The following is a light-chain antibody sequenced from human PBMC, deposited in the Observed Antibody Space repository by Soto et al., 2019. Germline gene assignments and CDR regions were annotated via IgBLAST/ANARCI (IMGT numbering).Light chain of an antibody. Sequence: DIQMTQSPSTLSASVGDRVTITCRASQSISTYLAWYRHKPGEAPKPLIYKASSLESGVPSRFSGSGSGTEFTLTISSLQPDDFATYYCQHYNSYSEAFGQGTKVDIK. CDR2: KAS. CDR1: QSISTY. J-gene: IGKJ1*01. CDR3: QHYNSYSEA. V-gene: IGKV1-5*03.